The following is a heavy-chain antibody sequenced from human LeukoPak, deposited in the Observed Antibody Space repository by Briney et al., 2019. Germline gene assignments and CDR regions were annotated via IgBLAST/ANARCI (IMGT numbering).Heavy chain of an antibody. V-gene: IGHV4-39*02. D-gene: IGHD6-6*01. Sequence: SETLSLTCTVSGGSISSSSYYWGWIRQPPGKGLEWIGSIYYSGSTYYNPSLKSRVTISVDTSKNQFSLKLSSVTAADTAVYYCARDREYSSSLVAFDIWGQGTMVTVSS. CDR3: ARDREYSSSLVAFDI. CDR1: GGSISSSSYY. CDR2: IYYSGST. J-gene: IGHJ3*02.